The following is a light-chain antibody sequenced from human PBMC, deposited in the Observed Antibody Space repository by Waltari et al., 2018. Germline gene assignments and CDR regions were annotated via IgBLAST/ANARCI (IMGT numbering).Light chain of an antibody. J-gene: IGKJ1*01. CDR2: WAS. V-gene: IGKV4-1*01. CDR3: LQYYSTPPDT. CDR1: QSVLYSPNNNNY. Sequence: DIVMTQSPDSLAVSLGERATINCKSSQSVLYSPNNNNYLAWYQQKPGQSPKLLIYWASTRESGVPDRFSGRGSGTDFTLTISSLQAEDVAIYYCLQYYSTPPDTFGQGTKVEIK.